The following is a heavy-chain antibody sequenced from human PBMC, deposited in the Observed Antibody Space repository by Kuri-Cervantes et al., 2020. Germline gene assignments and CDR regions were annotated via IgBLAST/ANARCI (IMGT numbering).Heavy chain of an antibody. CDR3: AREGYSSGWYRETIDY. D-gene: IGHD6-19*01. CDR1: GGSISSSNW. V-gene: IGHV4-4*02. Sequence: SETLSLTCAVSGGSISSSNWWSWVRQPPGKGLEWIGEIYHSGSTNYNPSLKSRVTISVDTSKNQFSLKLSSVTAADTAVYYCAREGYSSGWYRETIDYWGQGTLVTVSS. CDR2: IYHSGST. J-gene: IGHJ4*02.